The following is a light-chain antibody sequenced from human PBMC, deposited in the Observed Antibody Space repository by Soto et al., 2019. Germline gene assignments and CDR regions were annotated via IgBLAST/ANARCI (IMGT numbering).Light chain of an antibody. Sequence: QSVLTQPASVSGSPGQSIAISCTGTSSDVGAYDYVSWYQQHPGKAPKLMIYDVNYRPSGVSTRFSGSKSGNTASLTISGLLAEDEADYYCSSYTSSSSVIFGGGTQLTVL. V-gene: IGLV2-14*03. J-gene: IGLJ2*01. CDR1: SSDVGAYDY. CDR2: DVN. CDR3: SSYTSSSSVI.